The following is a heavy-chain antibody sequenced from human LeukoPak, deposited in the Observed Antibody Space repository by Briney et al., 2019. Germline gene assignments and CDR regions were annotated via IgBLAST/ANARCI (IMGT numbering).Heavy chain of an antibody. CDR1: GASISSYY. Sequence: SETLSLTCTVSGASISSYYWSWIRQPPGKGLEWIAYIYYSGSTNYNPSLKSRVTISVDTSKNQFSLKLSSVTAADTAVYYCARLTMKNYYFDYWGQGTLVTVSS. V-gene: IGHV4-59*01. J-gene: IGHJ4*02. CDR3: ARLTMKNYYFDY. CDR2: IYYSGST. D-gene: IGHD3-22*01.